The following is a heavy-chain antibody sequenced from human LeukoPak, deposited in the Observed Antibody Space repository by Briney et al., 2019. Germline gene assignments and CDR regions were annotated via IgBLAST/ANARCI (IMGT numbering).Heavy chain of an antibody. Sequence: GGSLRLSCVASGFTFNDYSMSWIRQAPEKGLEWVSYIGNSDTTIYYADSVKGRFTISRDNAKNSLYLRMNSLRVEDTAVYYCARAAGWLDPWGQGTLVTVSS. CDR1: GFTFNDYS. J-gene: IGHJ5*02. V-gene: IGHV3-11*01. CDR2: IGNSDTTI. CDR3: ARAAGWLDP.